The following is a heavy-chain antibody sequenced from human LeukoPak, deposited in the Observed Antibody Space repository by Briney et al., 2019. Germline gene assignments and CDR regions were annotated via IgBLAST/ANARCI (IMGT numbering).Heavy chain of an antibody. J-gene: IGHJ6*02. CDR3: ARDRYSNSFYYYYAMDV. Sequence: GGSLRLSCAASGFTFSNYWMSWVRQAPGKGLEWVANIKQDGSEKYYVDSVKGRFTISRDNAKNSLYLQMNNLRAEDTAVYHCARDRYSNSFYYYYAMDVWGQGTTVTVSS. D-gene: IGHD4-11*01. V-gene: IGHV3-7*01. CDR2: IKQDGSEK. CDR1: GFTFSNYW.